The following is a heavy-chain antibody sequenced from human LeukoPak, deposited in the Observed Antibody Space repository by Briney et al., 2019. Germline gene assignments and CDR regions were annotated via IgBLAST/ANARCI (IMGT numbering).Heavy chain of an antibody. V-gene: IGHV5-51*01. J-gene: IGHJ4*02. Sequence: GESLKISCEASGYTFTSYWISWVRQMPGKGLEWMGIIHPRDSDTRYSPSFQGQVTISADKSISTAYLQWSSLKASDTAMYYCARLGSGSSGWSDYWGQGTLVTVSS. CDR3: ARLGSGSSGWSDY. D-gene: IGHD6-19*01. CDR1: GYTFTSYW. CDR2: IHPRDSDT.